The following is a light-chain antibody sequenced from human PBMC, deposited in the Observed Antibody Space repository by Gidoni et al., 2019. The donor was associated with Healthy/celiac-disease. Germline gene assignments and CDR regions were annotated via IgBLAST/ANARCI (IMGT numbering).Light chain of an antibody. Sequence: DIQMTLSPSTLSASVGDRVTITCRASHSISSWLAWYQPKPGKAPKLLIYKASSLESGVPSRFSGSGSGTEFTLTISSLQPEDFATYYCKQYNSYPWTFGQGTKVEIK. V-gene: IGKV1-5*03. J-gene: IGKJ1*01. CDR1: HSISSW. CDR2: KAS. CDR3: KQYNSYPWT.